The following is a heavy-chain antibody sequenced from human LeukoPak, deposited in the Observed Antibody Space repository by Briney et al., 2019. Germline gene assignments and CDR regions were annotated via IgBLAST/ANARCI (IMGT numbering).Heavy chain of an antibody. V-gene: IGHV3-9*01. CDR2: LI. J-gene: IGHJ4*02. Sequence: PGRSLRLSCVASGFKFNDYAMHWVRQAPGKGLEWVSGLIGYADSVKGRLIISRDNAKNSLYSEMNSLRPEDSALYYCAKETKVGEDLYYFDYWGRGTLVTVSS. CDR1: GFKFNDYA. CDR3: AKETKVGEDLYYFDY. D-gene: IGHD1-26*01.